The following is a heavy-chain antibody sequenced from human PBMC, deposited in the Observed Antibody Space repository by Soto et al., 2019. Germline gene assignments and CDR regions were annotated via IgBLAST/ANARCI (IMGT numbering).Heavy chain of an antibody. CDR2: IIPIFGTA. Sequence: SVKVSCKASGGTFSSYAISWVRPAPGQGLAWMGGIIPIFGTANYAQKFQGRVTITADESTSTAYMELSSLRSEDTAVYYCARGTSGYRRWFDPWGQGTLVTVSS. D-gene: IGHD3-22*01. CDR3: ARGTSGYRRWFDP. CDR1: GGTFSSYA. V-gene: IGHV1-69*13. J-gene: IGHJ5*02.